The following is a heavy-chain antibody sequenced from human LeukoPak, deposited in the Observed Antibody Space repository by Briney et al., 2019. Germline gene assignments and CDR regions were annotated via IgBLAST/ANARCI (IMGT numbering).Heavy chain of an antibody. J-gene: IGHJ4*02. Sequence: GRSLRLSCTASGFTFGDYAMGWFRQAPGKGLEWVGFIRSKAYGGTTEYAASVKGRFTISRDDSKSIAYLQMNSLKTEDTAVYYCTTSIVGATADYWGQGTLVTVSS. CDR2: IRSKAYGGTT. CDR1: GFTFGDYA. D-gene: IGHD1-26*01. CDR3: TTSIVGATADY. V-gene: IGHV3-49*03.